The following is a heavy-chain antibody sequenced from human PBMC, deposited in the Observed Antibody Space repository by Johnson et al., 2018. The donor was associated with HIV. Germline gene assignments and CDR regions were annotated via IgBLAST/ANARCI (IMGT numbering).Heavy chain of an antibody. V-gene: IGHV3-20*04. CDR1: GFTFDDYG. CDR3: ARGGIAAKEPWRAFDI. D-gene: IGHD6-13*01. J-gene: IGHJ3*02. Sequence: VQLVESGGGVVRPGGSLRLSCAASGFTFDDYGMSWVRQAPGKGLEWVSGINWNGGSTGYADSVKGRFTISRDNAKNSLYLQMNSLRAEDTAFYYCARGGIAAKEPWRAFDIWGQGTMVTVSS. CDR2: INWNGGST.